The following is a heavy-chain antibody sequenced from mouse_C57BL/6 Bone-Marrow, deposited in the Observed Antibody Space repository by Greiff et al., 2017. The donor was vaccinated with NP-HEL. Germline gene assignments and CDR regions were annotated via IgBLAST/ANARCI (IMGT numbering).Heavy chain of an antibody. D-gene: IGHD2-5*01. CDR2: IDPENGDT. V-gene: IGHV14-4*01. J-gene: IGHJ4*01. CDR1: GFNIKDYY. CDR3: TISYYSNYWDAMDY. Sequence: EVKLQESGAELVRPGASVKLSCTASGFNIKDYYMHWVKQRPEQGLEWIGWIDPENGDTEYASKFQGKATITADTSSNTAYLQLSSLTSEDTAVYYCTISYYSNYWDAMDYWGQGTSVTVSS.